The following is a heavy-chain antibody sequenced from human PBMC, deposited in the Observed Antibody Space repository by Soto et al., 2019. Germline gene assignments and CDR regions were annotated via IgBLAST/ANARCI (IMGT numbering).Heavy chain of an antibody. Sequence: QVQLQESGPGLVKPSETLSLTCTVSGGSISSYYWSWIRQPPGKGLWWIGYSYYSGSTKYNPSLINRVTLSVDTSKNQCSLKLSSGTAADTAVYYCARAAVRGVIGWFDPWGQGTLVTVSS. J-gene: IGHJ5*02. CDR1: GGSISSYY. V-gene: IGHV4-59*01. CDR3: ARAAVRGVIGWFDP. CDR2: SYYSGST. D-gene: IGHD3-10*01.